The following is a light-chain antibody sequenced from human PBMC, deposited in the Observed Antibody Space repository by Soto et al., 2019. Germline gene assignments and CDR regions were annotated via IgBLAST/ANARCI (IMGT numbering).Light chain of an antibody. CDR2: DVS. V-gene: IGLV2-11*01. Sequence: QSALTQLRSVSGSPGQSVTISCTGTSSDVGGYNYVSWYQQHPGKAPKVMIYDVSKRPSGVPNRFSGSKSGNTASLTISGLQAEDEADYYCCSYAGSYSVVFGGGTKLTVL. J-gene: IGLJ2*01. CDR3: CSYAGSYSVV. CDR1: SSDVGGYNY.